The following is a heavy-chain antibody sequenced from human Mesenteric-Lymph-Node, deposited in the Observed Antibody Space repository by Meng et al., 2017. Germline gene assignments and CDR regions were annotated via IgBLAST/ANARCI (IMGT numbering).Heavy chain of an antibody. CDR3: ARDGTLTFGGVIVISPSGYFDY. J-gene: IGHJ4*02. CDR1: GFTFSSYW. D-gene: IGHD3-16*02. V-gene: IGHV3-7*01. CDR2: IKQDGSEK. Sequence: GESLKISCAASGFTFSSYWMTWVRQAPGKGLEWVANIKQDGSEKYYVDSVKGRFTISRDNAKNSLYLQMNSLRAEDTAVYYCARDGTLTFGGVIVISPSGYFDYWGQGTLVTVSS.